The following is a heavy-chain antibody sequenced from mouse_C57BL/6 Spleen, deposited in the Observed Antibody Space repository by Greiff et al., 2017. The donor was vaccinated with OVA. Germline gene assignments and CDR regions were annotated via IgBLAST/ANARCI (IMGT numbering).Heavy chain of an antibody. J-gene: IGHJ1*03. Sequence: VQLQQSGPELVKPGASVKISCKASGYSFTGYYMNWVKQSPEKSLEWIGEINPSTGGTTYNQKFKAKATLTVDKSSSTAYMQLKSLTSEDSAVYYCARPPRVVDWYFDVWGTGTTVTVSS. CDR2: INPSTGGT. CDR3: ARPPRVVDWYFDV. V-gene: IGHV1-42*01. D-gene: IGHD1-1*01. CDR1: GYSFTGYY.